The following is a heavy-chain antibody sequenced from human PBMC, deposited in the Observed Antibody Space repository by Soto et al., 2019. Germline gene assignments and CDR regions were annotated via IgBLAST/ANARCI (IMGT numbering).Heavy chain of an antibody. D-gene: IGHD3-10*01. Sequence: GASVKVSCKASGGTFNKFAFSWVRQAPGQGFEWMGGIIPVFRSANYAQRFRGRITITADEYTSTVYLYLNDLRSDDTAVYYCARTPSRITMVRGLLGWFDPWRQGPLVTVS. V-gene: IGHV1-69*13. CDR3: ARTPSRITMVRGLLGWFDP. CDR2: IIPVFRSA. J-gene: IGHJ5*02. CDR1: GGTFNKFA.